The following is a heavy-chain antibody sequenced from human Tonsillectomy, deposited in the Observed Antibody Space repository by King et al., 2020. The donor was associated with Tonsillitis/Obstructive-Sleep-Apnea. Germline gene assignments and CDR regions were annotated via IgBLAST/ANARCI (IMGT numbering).Heavy chain of an antibody. D-gene: IGHD2-2*01. CDR3: ARSLVVVPAAINYYYYYYMDV. Sequence: VQLVQSGAEVKKPGSSVKVSCKASGGTFSSYAISWVRQAPGQGLEWMGGIIPIFGTANYAQKFQGRVTITADESTSTAYMELSSLRSEDTAVYYCARSLVVVPAAINYYYYYYMDVWGKGTTVTVSS. CDR2: IIPIFGTA. CDR1: GGTFSSYA. V-gene: IGHV1-69*01. J-gene: IGHJ6*03.